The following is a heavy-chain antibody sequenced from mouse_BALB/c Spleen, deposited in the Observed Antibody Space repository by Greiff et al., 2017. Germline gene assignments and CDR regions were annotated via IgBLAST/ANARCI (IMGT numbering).Heavy chain of an antibody. D-gene: IGHD2-1*01. Sequence: DVKLVESGGGLVQPGGSLKLSCAASGFTFSSYTMSWVRQTPEKRLEWVAYISNGGGSTYYPDTVKGRFTISRDNAKNTLYLQMSSLKSEDTAMYYCARHSYGNSYAMDYWGQGTSVTVSS. J-gene: IGHJ4*01. V-gene: IGHV5-12-2*01. CDR1: GFTFSSYT. CDR3: ARHSYGNSYAMDY. CDR2: ISNGGGST.